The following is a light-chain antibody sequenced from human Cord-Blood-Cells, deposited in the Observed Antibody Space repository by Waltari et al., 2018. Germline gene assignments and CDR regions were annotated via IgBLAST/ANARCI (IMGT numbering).Light chain of an antibody. CDR1: SCSLANKY. J-gene: IGLJ3*02. CDR3: QSYDSSNWV. V-gene: IGLV6-57*01. Sequence: NFMLTQPPSVSESPGKTVTISCTRSSCSLANKYAPWYQQRPVSSPTTVIYEDNQSPSGVPVRFSGSIDSSSNSASLTISGLKTEDEADYYCQSYDSSNWVFGGGTKLTVL. CDR2: EDN.